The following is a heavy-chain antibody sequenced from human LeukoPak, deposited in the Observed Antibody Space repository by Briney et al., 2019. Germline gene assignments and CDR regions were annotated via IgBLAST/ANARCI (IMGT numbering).Heavy chain of an antibody. V-gene: IGHV4-31*01. Sequence: SETLSLTCTVSGGSISSGGYYWSWIRQHPGKGLEWIGYIYYSGDTYYNPSLKSQLSLSVDTSKNQFSLKLSSVTAADTAVYYCARVVQIHDDAFDIWGQGTMVTVSS. CDR3: ARVVQIHDDAFDI. CDR2: IYYSGDT. CDR1: GGSISSGGYY. J-gene: IGHJ3*02.